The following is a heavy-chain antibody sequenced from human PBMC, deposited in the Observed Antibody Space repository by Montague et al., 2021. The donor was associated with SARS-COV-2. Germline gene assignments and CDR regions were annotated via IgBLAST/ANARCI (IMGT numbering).Heavy chain of an antibody. CDR3: RVVPAGIPKGPNFYYMDV. V-gene: IGHV4-34*01. D-gene: IGHD2-2*02. CDR2: IYHSGST. Sequence: SETQSLTYAVYGGSFSGYSWSWIRQPPGKGLEWIGQIYHSGSTNYNPSLKSRVTISVDTSKNQFSLKLSSVTAADTALYYCRVVPAGIPKGPNFYYMDVWGKGTTVTVSS. CDR1: GGSFSGYS. J-gene: IGHJ6*03.